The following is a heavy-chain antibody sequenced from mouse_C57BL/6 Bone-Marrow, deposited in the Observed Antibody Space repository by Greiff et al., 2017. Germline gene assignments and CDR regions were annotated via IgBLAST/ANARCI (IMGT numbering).Heavy chain of an antibody. CDR3: ATGGNCGGYDFDY. CDR2: FHPSNNDT. CDR1: GYTFTTYP. Sequence: QVQLQQPGAELVKPGASVKMSCKASGYTFTTYPMQWIKQNHGKSLEWIGNFHPSNNDTKYNQKFKGKATLTVEKSSSTVYSELSLLTSDDSAVYYGATGGNCGGYDFDYWGQGTTLTVSS. J-gene: IGHJ2*01. V-gene: IGHV1-47*01. D-gene: IGHD2-14*01.